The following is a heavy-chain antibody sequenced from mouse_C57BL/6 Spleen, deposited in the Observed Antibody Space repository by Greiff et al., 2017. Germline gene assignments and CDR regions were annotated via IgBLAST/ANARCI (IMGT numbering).Heavy chain of an antibody. CDR2: IWGVGST. CDR3: ASIYYDYSAWFAY. V-gene: IGHV2-6*01. D-gene: IGHD2-4*01. J-gene: IGHJ3*01. Sequence: VQRVESGPGLVAPSQSLSITCTVSGFSLTSYGVDWVRQSPGKGLEWLGVIWGVGSTNYNSALKSRLSISKDNSKSQVFLKMNSLQTDDTAMYYCASIYYDYSAWFAYWGQGTLVTVSA. CDR1: GFSLTSYG.